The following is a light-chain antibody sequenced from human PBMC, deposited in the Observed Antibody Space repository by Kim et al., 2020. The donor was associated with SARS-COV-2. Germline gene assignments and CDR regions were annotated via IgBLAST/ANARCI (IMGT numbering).Light chain of an antibody. CDR2: ATS. CDR1: QGISNY. Sequence: DIQMTQSPSTLSASVGDEVTITCPASQGISNYLAWYQQKPGKAPKLLIYATSTLQSGVPSRFRGSRSGTDFTLIITRLQPEDVATYYCQKYDSAPWTFGQGTKVDIK. CDR3: QKYDSAPWT. V-gene: IGKV1-27*01. J-gene: IGKJ1*01.